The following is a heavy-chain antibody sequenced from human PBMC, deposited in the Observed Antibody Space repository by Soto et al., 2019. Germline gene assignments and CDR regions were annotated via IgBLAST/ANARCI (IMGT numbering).Heavy chain of an antibody. CDR2: MNPNSGNT. CDR1: GYTFTNYD. CDR3: ARVRLVRGVITRRWFYP. J-gene: IGHJ5*02. Sequence: QVQLVQSGAEVKKPGASVKVSCKASGYTFTNYDINWVRQATGQGLEWMGWMNPNSGNTGYVQKFQGRVTMTRNTSIRTAYMELSSLRSEDTAVYYCARVRLVRGVITRRWFYPWGQGTLVTVSS. D-gene: IGHD3-10*01. V-gene: IGHV1-8*01.